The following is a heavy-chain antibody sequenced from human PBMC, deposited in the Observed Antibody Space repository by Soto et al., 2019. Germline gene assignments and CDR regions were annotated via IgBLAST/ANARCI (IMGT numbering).Heavy chain of an antibody. CDR1: GGSISSGGYY. CDR3: ARHLFIYRQNYYFDY. CDR2: IYYSGST. Sequence: PSETLSLTCTVSGGSISSGGYYWSWIRQPPGKGLEWIGSIYYSGSTYYNPSLKSRVTISVDTSKNQFSLKLSSVTAADTAVYYCARHLFIYRQNYYFDYWGQGTLVTVSS. J-gene: IGHJ4*02. D-gene: IGHD3-10*01. V-gene: IGHV4-39*01.